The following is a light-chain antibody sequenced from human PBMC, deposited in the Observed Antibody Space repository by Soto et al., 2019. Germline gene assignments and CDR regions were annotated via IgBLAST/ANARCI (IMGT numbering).Light chain of an antibody. CDR2: GAS. V-gene: IGKV3-15*01. J-gene: IGKJ2*01. CDR3: QQYNKRPPFT. Sequence: ETVMTQSPATLSVSPGERATLSCRASQSVDSNFALSQQTPGQAPRLLIYGASHRATGIPARFSGSGSGTEFTLTISSLQSEDFAVYYCQQYNKRPPFTFGQGTKLEIK. CDR1: QSVDSN.